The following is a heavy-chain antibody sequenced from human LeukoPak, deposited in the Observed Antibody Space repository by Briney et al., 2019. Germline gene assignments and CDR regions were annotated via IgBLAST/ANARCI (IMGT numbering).Heavy chain of an antibody. Sequence: GGSLRLSCAASGFTLSRYWMYWVRQVPGKGPVWVSHIDSDGSSTFYADSVKGRFAISRDNAKNTLYLQMNSLRPEDTAVYYCARDGYSFARDFWGQGTLVTVSS. CDR2: IDSDGSST. J-gene: IGHJ4*02. D-gene: IGHD5-12*01. CDR3: ARDGYSFARDF. V-gene: IGHV3-74*01. CDR1: GFTLSRYW.